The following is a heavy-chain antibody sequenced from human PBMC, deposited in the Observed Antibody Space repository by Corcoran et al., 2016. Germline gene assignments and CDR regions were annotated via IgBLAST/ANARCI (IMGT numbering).Heavy chain of an antibody. Sequence: EVQLVQSGAEVKKPGESLKISCKGSGYSFSSYWIGWVRQMPGKGGEWMGIIYPGDSDTRYSPSFQGQVTISADKSISTAYLQWSSLKASDTAMYSCSLIGCDDSSPYCPHSFDTWGHGTMVTVSS. J-gene: IGHJ3*02. CDR2: IYPGDSDT. CDR3: SLIGCDDSSPYCPHSFDT. V-gene: IGHV5-51*01. CDR1: GYSFSSYW. D-gene: IGHD3-22*01.